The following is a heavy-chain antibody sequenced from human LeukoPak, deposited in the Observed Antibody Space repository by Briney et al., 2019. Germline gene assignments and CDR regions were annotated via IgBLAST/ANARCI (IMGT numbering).Heavy chain of an antibody. V-gene: IGHV1-8*01. D-gene: IGHD1-14*01. CDR2: MNPNSGNT. Sequence: ASVKVSCKASGYTFTSYDINWVRQATGQGLEWMGWMNPNSGNTGYAQKFQGRVTMTRNTSISTAYMELSSLRSEDTAVYYCARVRTLGFYYYYGMDVWGQGTTVTVSS. J-gene: IGHJ6*02. CDR3: ARVRTLGFYYYYGMDV. CDR1: GYTFTSYD.